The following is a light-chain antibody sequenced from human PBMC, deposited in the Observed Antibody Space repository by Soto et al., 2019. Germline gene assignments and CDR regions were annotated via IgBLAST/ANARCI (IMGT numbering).Light chain of an antibody. CDR2: GAS. V-gene: IGKV3-20*01. Sequence: ETVLTQSPGTLSLSPRERATLSCRASQSVSSNLLAWYQEKPGQAPRLLIFGASRRATGIPDRSSGSGSGTDFTLTITRLEPEDFAVYYCRQYGTSLGFPVGGGTKVDIK. CDR1: QSVSSNL. J-gene: IGKJ4*01. CDR3: RQYGTSLGFP.